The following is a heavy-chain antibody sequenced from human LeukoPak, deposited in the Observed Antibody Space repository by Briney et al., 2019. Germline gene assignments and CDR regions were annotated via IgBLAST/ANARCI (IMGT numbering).Heavy chain of an antibody. Sequence: KPGGSLRLSCAASGFTFSNAWMSWVRQAPGKGLEWVGRIKSKTDGGTTHYAAPVKGRFTISRGDSKNTVYLQMNSLKTEDTAVYYCTTAAFVSVLDYWGQGTLVTVSS. V-gene: IGHV3-15*01. CDR2: IKSKTDGGTT. CDR3: TTAAFVSVLDY. CDR1: GFTFSNAW. J-gene: IGHJ4*02. D-gene: IGHD2-15*01.